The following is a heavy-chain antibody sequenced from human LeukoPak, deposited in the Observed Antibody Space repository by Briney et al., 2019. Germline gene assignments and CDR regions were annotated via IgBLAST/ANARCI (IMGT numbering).Heavy chain of an antibody. Sequence: GGSLRLSCAASGFTFGSSIMHWVRQAPGKGLEGVAMISYDENKKYYADSVKGRFTISRDNFKNTLYLQMNSLRAEDTAVYYCARKTGWQSDYWGQGTLVAVSS. CDR2: ISYDENKK. CDR3: ARKTGWQSDY. V-gene: IGHV3-30*01. D-gene: IGHD6-19*01. J-gene: IGHJ4*02. CDR1: GFTFGSSI.